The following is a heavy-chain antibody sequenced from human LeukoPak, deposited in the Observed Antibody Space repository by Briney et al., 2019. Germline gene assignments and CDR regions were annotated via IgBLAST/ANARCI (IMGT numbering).Heavy chain of an antibody. V-gene: IGHV1-2*06. Sequence: ASVKVSCKASGYTFTGYYMHWVRQAPGQGLESMGRINPNSGGTNYAQKFQGRVTMTRDTSISAAYMELSRLRSDDTAVYYCARAKRAYCSSTSCPRFVDYWGQGTLVTVSS. CDR2: INPNSGGT. J-gene: IGHJ4*02. CDR1: GYTFTGYY. D-gene: IGHD2-2*01. CDR3: ARAKRAYCSSTSCPRFVDY.